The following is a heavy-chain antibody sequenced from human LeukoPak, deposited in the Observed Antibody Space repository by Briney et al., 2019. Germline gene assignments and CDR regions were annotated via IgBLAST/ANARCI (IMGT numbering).Heavy chain of an antibody. CDR1: GFTFSGYA. J-gene: IGHJ2*01. V-gene: IGHV3-23*01. D-gene: IGHD5-24*01. CDR3: AKVPDGSPRGYWYFDL. Sequence: GGSLRLPCAASGFTFSGYAMTWVRQAPGKGLEWVATISSTGGSTYYADSMKGRFSISRDNSNNTLFVQMFSLRADDTAVYYCAKVPDGSPRGYWYFDLWGRGTLVTVSS. CDR2: ISSTGGST.